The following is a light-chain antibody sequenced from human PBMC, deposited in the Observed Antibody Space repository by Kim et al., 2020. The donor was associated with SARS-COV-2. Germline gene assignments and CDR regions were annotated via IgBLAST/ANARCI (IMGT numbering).Light chain of an antibody. J-gene: IGLJ3*02. CDR2: RDN. CDR3: SAWDSSRSAWV. Sequence: QAGLTQPPSVSKGLRQTATLTCTGNSNNVGDEGAVWLQQHRGHPPKLLSYRDNNRPSGISEGFSASRSGNTASLTITGLQPEDEAEYYCSAWDSSRSAWVFGGGTQLTVL. V-gene: IGLV10-54*04. CDR1: SNNVGDEG.